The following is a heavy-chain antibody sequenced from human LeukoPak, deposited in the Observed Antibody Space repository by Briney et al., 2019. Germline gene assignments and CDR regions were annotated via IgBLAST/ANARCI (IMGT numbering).Heavy chain of an antibody. D-gene: IGHD3-10*01. CDR1: GGPFSGYY. Sequence: PSETLSLTCAVYGGPFSGYYWSWIRQPPGKGLEWIGEINHSGSTNYNPSLKSRVTISVDTSKNQFSLKLSSVTAADTAVYYCARAGTYYYGSGSYYNPFDYWGQGTLVTVSS. CDR2: INHSGST. CDR3: ARAGTYYYGSGSYYNPFDY. J-gene: IGHJ4*02. V-gene: IGHV4-34*01.